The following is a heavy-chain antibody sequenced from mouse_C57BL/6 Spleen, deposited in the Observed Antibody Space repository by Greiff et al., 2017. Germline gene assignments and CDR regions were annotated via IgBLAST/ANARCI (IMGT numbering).Heavy chain of an antibody. CDR2: IYPGDGDT. CDR3: AKDSYDYGSRWYFDV. J-gene: IGHJ1*03. D-gene: IGHD1-1*01. V-gene: IGHV1-80*01. CDR1: GYAFSSYW. Sequence: QVQLQQSGAGLVKPGASVKISCKASGYAFSSYWMNWVKQRPGKGLEWIGQIYPGDGDTNYNGKFKGKATLTADKSSSTAYMQLSSLTSEDSAVYFCAKDSYDYGSRWYFDVWGTGTTVTVSS.